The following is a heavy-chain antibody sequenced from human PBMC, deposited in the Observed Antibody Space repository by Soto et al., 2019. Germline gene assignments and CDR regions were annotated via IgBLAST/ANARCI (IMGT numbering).Heavy chain of an antibody. V-gene: IGHV4-34*01. Sequence: QVQLQQWGAGLLKPSETLSLTCAVYGGSFSGSYWSWIRPPPGKGLDGIGAINHRGSTNYNPSLKCLVTKSVDTFNNQGSLKLSAVAAADTAVYYWAREALYSSSPVGVLVYCGQGTLVTVSS. D-gene: IGHD6-6*01. CDR1: GGSFSGSY. CDR2: INHRGST. J-gene: IGHJ4*02. CDR3: AREALYSSSPVGVLVY.